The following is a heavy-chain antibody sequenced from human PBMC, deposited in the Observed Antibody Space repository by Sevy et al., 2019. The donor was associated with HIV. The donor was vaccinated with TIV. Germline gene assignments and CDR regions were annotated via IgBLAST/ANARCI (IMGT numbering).Heavy chain of an antibody. CDR2: IYYTGNT. CDR3: ARVVGESCNGGTCSGWFDP. J-gene: IGHJ5*02. V-gene: IGHV4-61*01. D-gene: IGHD2-21*01. CDR1: GDSVTSCPHY. Sequence: SETLSLTCIVSGDSVTSCPHYWTWIRQPPAKGLEWIAYIYYTGNTNYNPSLRDRVTISVDISKNQFSLKLSSVTAADPAEYYCARVVGESCNGGTCSGWFDPWGQGTQGTVSS.